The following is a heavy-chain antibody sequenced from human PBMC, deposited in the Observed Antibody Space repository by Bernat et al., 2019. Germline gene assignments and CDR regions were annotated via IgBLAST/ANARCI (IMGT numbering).Heavy chain of an antibody. Sequence: QVQLVQSGAEVKKPGASVKVSCKASGYTFSGYAIHWVRQAHGQRLEWMGWINAGNGDTKYSQKFQGRVTITRDTSASTAYMELSSLRSEDTAVYSCARGYCSTTGCQYYFDFWGQGTLVTVSS. CDR3: ARGYCSTTGCQYYFDF. D-gene: IGHD2-2*01. J-gene: IGHJ4*02. CDR1: GYTFSGYA. V-gene: IGHV1-3*01. CDR2: INAGNGDT.